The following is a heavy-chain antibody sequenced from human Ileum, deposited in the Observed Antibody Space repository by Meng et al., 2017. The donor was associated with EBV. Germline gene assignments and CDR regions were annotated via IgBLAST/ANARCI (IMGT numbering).Heavy chain of an antibody. D-gene: IGHD5-12*01. CDR2: ISYDGSNK. CDR3: AKAPYSGYDAFDY. Sequence: VQLVESGGGVVQPGRSLRLSCAASGFTFSSYGMHWVRQAPGKGLEWVAVISYDGSNKYYADSVKGRFTISRDNSKNTLYLQMNSLRAEDTAVYYCAKAPYSGYDAFDYWGQGTLVTASS. J-gene: IGHJ4*02. CDR1: GFTFSSYG. V-gene: IGHV3-30*18.